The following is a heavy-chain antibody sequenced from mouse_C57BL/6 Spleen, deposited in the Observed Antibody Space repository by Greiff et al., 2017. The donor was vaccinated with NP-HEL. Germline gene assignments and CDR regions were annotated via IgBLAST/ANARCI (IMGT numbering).Heavy chain of an antibody. CDR2: IWRGGST. CDR3: AKNGEPHYYAMDY. Sequence: QVQLQQSGPGLVQPSQSLSITCTVSGFSLTSYGVHWVRQSPGKGLEWLGVIWRGGSTDYNAAFMSRLSITKDNSKSQVFFKMNSLQADDTAIYYCAKNGEPHYYAMDYWGQGTSVTVSS. V-gene: IGHV2-5*01. CDR1: GFSLTSYG. J-gene: IGHJ4*01.